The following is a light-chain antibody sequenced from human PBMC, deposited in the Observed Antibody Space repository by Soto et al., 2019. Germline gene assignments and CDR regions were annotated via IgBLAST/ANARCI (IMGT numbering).Light chain of an antibody. CDR1: QSISRT. Sequence: EIVLTQSPDTLSVSPGERATLSCRASQSISRTLAWYQQKSGQPPRLLIYDASTRATSFPARFSGSGSGTEFTLTITRLEPEDSAVYHCQQYNNWPLTFGGGTKVDIK. CDR2: DAS. CDR3: QQYNNWPLT. J-gene: IGKJ4*01. V-gene: IGKV3D-15*01.